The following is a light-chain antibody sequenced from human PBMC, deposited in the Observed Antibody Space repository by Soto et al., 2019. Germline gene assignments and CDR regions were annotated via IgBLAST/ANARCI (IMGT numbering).Light chain of an antibody. CDR2: EVS. Sequence: QSALTQPASVSGSPGQSITISCTGTSRDVGGYNYVSWYQQHPGKAPKLVIYEVSDRPSGVSIRFSGSKSGNTASLTISGLLAEDVADYYCSSYTSTSTQKLFGGRTKLTVL. CDR3: SSYTSTSTQKL. V-gene: IGLV2-14*03. J-gene: IGLJ2*01. CDR1: SRDVGGYNY.